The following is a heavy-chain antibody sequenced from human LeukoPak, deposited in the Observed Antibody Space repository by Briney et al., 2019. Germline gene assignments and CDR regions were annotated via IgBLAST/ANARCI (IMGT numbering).Heavy chain of an antibody. V-gene: IGHV3-30-3*01. Sequence: GGSLRLSCAASGFTFSSYAMHWVRQAPGKGLEWVAVISYDGSNKYYADSVKGRFTISRDNSKNTLYLQMNSLRAEDTAVYYCAKDRADYGDYYFDYWGQGTLVTVSS. D-gene: IGHD4-17*01. CDR1: GFTFSSYA. CDR2: ISYDGSNK. CDR3: AKDRADYGDYYFDY. J-gene: IGHJ4*02.